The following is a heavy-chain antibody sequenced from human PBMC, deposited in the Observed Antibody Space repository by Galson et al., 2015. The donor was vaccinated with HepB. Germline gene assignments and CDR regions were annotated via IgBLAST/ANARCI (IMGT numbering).Heavy chain of an antibody. Sequence: SLRLSCAASGFTFSDYYMIWIRQAPGKGLEWVSYISSTGSNTYYADSVKGRFTISRDNAKNSLYLQMNSLRAEDTAVYYCATGNYYGHFDYWGQGTLVTVSS. D-gene: IGHD3-10*01. CDR1: GFTFSDYY. J-gene: IGHJ4*02. V-gene: IGHV3-11*04. CDR3: ATGNYYGHFDY. CDR2: ISSTGSNT.